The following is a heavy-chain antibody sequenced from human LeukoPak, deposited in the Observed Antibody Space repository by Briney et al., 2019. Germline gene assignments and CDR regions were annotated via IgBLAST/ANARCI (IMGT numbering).Heavy chain of an antibody. V-gene: IGHV3-21*04. Sequence: GGSLRLSCAASGFTFSSYSMNWVRQAPGKGLEWVSSISSSSSYIYYADSVKGRFTISRDNSKNTLYLQMNSLRAEDTAVYYCAREGAAAGTDYWGQGTLVTVSS. CDR2: ISSSSSYI. CDR3: AREGAAAGTDY. J-gene: IGHJ4*02. D-gene: IGHD6-13*01. CDR1: GFTFSSYS.